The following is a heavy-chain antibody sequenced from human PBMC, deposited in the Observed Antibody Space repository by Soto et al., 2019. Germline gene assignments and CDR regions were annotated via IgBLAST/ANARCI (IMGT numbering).Heavy chain of an antibody. D-gene: IGHD3-3*01. Sequence: PGGSLRLSCEASGFTFSTSAMSWVRQAPGKGLEWVSTISDSGSTYYADSVKGRFTISRDNSKNTLYLQMNSLRAEDTAVYYCARARSGYYIGYYGMDVWGQGTTVTVSS. CDR1: GFTFSTSA. CDR2: ISDSGST. V-gene: IGHV3-23*01. CDR3: ARARSGYYIGYYGMDV. J-gene: IGHJ6*02.